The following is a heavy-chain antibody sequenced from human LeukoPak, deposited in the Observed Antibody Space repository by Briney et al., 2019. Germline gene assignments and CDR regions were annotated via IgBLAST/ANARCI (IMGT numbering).Heavy chain of an antibody. CDR1: GFNLSRYW. J-gene: IGHJ6*02. Sequence: GGPLRLSCAASGFNLSRYWMSWVRQAPGKGLEWVANIKQDGSEKYYVDSVKGRFTISRDNAKNSLYLQMNSLRAEDTAVYYCAREVLRYFDWLNYGMDVWGQGTTVTVSS. D-gene: IGHD3-9*01. CDR2: IKQDGSEK. CDR3: AREVLRYFDWLNYGMDV. V-gene: IGHV3-7*01.